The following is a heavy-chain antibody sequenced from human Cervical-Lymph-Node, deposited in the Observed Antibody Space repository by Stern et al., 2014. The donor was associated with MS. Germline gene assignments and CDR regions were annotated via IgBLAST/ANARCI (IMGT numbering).Heavy chain of an antibody. D-gene: IGHD1-26*01. CDR1: GYTFTAYF. V-gene: IGHV1-2*02. CDR2: ISPKPGSA. Sequence: QLVQSGAEVERPGASVKVSCKASGYTFTAYFLHWVRQAPGQGLEWMGWISPKPGSASYAQKCQDRVTMTRDTSINTGYMEVSSMRSDATAVYYCARDRGSYSDYWGQGTLVAVSS. CDR3: ARDRGSYSDY. J-gene: IGHJ4*02.